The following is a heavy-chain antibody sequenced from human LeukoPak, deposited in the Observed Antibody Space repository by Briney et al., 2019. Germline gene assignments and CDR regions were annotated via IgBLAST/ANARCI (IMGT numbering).Heavy chain of an antibody. D-gene: IGHD4-17*01. CDR2: INPNSGGT. Sequence: ASVKVSCKASGYTFTGYYMHWVRQAPGQGLEWMGWINPNSGGTNYAQKFQGRVTMTRDTSISTAYMKLSRLRSDDTAVYYCAREPTVITGYFDYWGQGTLVTVSS. CDR1: GYTFTGYY. J-gene: IGHJ4*02. V-gene: IGHV1-2*02. CDR3: AREPTVITGYFDY.